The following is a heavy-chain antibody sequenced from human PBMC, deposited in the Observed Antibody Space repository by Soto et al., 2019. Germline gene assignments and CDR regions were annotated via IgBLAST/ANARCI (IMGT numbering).Heavy chain of an antibody. J-gene: IGHJ5*02. D-gene: IGHD3-22*01. CDR1: GGSFSSYY. CDR3: ARDYFGTDYYDSKAYNWFDP. V-gene: IGHV4-59*01. Sequence: PSETLSLTCAVYGGSFSSYYWSWIRQPPGKGLEWIGYIYYSGSTNYNPSLKSRVTISVDTSKNQFSLKLSSVTAADTAVYYCARDYFGTDYYDSKAYNWFDPWGQGTLVTVSS. CDR2: IYYSGST.